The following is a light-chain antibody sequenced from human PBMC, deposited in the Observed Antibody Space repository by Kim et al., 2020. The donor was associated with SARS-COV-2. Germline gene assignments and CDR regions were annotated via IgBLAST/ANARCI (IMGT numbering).Light chain of an antibody. Sequence: QSVLSQPPSVSGTPGQRVAISCSGSSSNVGANYVYWYQQFPGKAPRLFIYADNLRASGVPDRFSGSRSGTSASLAISGLRSEDEADYYCLAWDDGLSSVVFGGGTTLTVL. CDR1: SSNVGANY. V-gene: IGLV1-47*02. CDR3: LAWDDGLSSVV. J-gene: IGLJ2*01. CDR2: ADN.